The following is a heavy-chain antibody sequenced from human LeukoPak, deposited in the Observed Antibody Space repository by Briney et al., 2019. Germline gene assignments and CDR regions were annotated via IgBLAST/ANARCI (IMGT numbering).Heavy chain of an antibody. Sequence: GGSLRLSCAASGFTFSSYTMSWVRQAPGKGLEWVSSISSSTSYIYYADSLKGRFTISRDNAKNSLYLQMNSLRAEDTAVYYCARSTDTYSNYGSRYFQHWGQGTLVTVSS. CDR3: ARSTDTYSNYGSRYFQH. V-gene: IGHV3-21*01. CDR2: ISSSTSYI. J-gene: IGHJ1*01. D-gene: IGHD4-11*01. CDR1: GFTFSSYT.